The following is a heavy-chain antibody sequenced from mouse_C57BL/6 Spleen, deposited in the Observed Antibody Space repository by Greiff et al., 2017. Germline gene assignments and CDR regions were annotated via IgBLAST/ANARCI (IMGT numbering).Heavy chain of an antibody. CDR3: ARPMGSNYRYFEC. V-gene: IGHV5-9*01. CDR1: GFTFSSYT. CDR2: ISGGGGNT. D-gene: IGHD2-5*01. Sequence: EVMLVESGGGLVKPGGSLQLSCAASGFTFSSYTMSWVRQTPEKRLEWVATISGGGGNTYYPDSVKGRFTISRDNAKDTLYLQMSSLRSEDTALYYCARPMGSNYRYFECWGQGTTLTVYS. J-gene: IGHJ2*01.